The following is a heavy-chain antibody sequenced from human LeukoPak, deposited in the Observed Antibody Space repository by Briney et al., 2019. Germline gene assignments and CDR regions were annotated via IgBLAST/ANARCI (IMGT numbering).Heavy chain of an antibody. CDR1: GFTFSTYA. J-gene: IGHJ6*04. Sequence: PGGSLRLSCAASGFTFSTYAMNWVRQAPGKGLEWVSTLSGSGTTTFYADSVKGRFTISRDNAKNSLYLQMNSLRAEDAAVYYCAELGITMIGGVWGKGTTVTISS. D-gene: IGHD3-10*02. V-gene: IGHV3-23*01. CDR2: LSGSGTTT. CDR3: AELGITMIGGV.